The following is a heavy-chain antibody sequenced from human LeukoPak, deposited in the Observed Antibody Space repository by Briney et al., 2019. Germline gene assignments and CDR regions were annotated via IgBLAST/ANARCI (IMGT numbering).Heavy chain of an antibody. J-gene: IGHJ3*02. CDR2: ISGSGGST. D-gene: IGHD2/OR15-2a*01. CDR1: GFTFSSYA. V-gene: IGHV3-23*01. Sequence: GGSLRLSCAASGFTFSSYAMSWVRQAPGKGLECVSAISGSGGSTYYADSVKGRFTISRGNSKNTLYLQMNSLRAEDTAVYYCAKEGFRNPDAFDIWGQGTMVTVSS. CDR3: AKEGFRNPDAFDI.